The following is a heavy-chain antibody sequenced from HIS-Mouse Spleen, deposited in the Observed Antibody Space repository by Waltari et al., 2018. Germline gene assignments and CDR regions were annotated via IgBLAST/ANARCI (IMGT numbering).Heavy chain of an antibody. J-gene: IGHJ2*01. Sequence: QLQLQESGPGLVKPSETLSLTCTVSGGSISSSSYYWGWIRQPPGKGLAWIGSIYYSGSTYYNPSLKSRVTISVDTSKNQFALKLSSVTAADTAVYYCARHNLNYWYFDLWGRGTLVTVSS. CDR3: ARHNLNYWYFDL. CDR2: IYYSGST. V-gene: IGHV4-39*01. CDR1: GGSISSSSYY.